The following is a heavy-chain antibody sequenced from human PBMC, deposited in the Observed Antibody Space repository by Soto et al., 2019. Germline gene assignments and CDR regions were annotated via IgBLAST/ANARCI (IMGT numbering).Heavy chain of an antibody. V-gene: IGHV3-7*01. Sequence: VQLVESGGGLVQPGGSLRLSCAASGFTFSTYWMSWVRQAPGKGLEWVATIRQDGSEKHHVDSVEGRFTISRDNAKNSMYLQTNSLRAEDTAMYYCVRGCGRASCPYFFDYWGQGTLVSVSS. D-gene: IGHD2-2*01. J-gene: IGHJ4*02. CDR3: VRGCGRASCPYFFDY. CDR1: GFTFSTYW. CDR2: IRQDGSEK.